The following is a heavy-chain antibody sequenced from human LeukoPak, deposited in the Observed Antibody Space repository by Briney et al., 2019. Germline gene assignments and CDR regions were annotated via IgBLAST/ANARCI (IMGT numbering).Heavy chain of an antibody. D-gene: IGHD3-22*01. CDR2: IYYIGST. Sequence: PSQTLSLTCTVSGGSISSGGYYWSWIRQHPGKGLEWIGYIYYIGSTYYNPSLKSRVSISVDTSKNQFSLKLSSVTAADTAVYYCARVPDDTSGLRRWYFDLWGRGTLVSVSS. V-gene: IGHV4-31*03. CDR3: ARVPDDTSGLRRWYFDL. J-gene: IGHJ2*01. CDR1: GGSISSGGYY.